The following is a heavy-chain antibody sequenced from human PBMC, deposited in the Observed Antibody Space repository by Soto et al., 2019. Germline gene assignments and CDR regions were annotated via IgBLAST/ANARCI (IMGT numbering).Heavy chain of an antibody. J-gene: IGHJ6*02. V-gene: IGHV5-51*01. D-gene: IGHD3-9*01. CDR1: GYSFTSYW. CDR2: IYPGDSDT. Sequence: PGESLKISCKGSGYSFTSYWIGWVRQMPGKGLEWVWIIYPGDSDTRYSPSVQGQVTISADKSISTAYLQWSSLKASDTAMYYCARSYYDILTGYSSPYGMDVWGQGTTVTVSS. CDR3: ARSYYDILTGYSSPYGMDV.